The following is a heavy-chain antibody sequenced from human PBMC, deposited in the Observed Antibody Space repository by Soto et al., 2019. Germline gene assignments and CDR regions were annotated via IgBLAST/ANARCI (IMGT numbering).Heavy chain of an antibody. CDR1: GRSMRSNY. CDR2: VFYGGT. CDR3: ASYRGALYFES. Sequence: PSDTLSLTCSGSGRSMRSNYWSWIRQSPDKGLEWLGYVFYGGTDYNPSLGGRVSMSVETSKSQFSLKLTSVTVADTAVYYCASYRGALYFESWGPGILVTVSS. D-gene: IGHD3-16*01. V-gene: IGHV4-59*07. J-gene: IGHJ4*02.